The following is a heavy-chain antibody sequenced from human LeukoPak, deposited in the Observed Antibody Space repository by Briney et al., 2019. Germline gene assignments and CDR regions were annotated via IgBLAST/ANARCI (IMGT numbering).Heavy chain of an antibody. Sequence: PGGSLRLSCAASGFTFSSYSMNWVRQAPGKGLEWVSSISSSSSYIYYADSVKGRFTISRDNAKNSLYLQMNSLRAEDTAVYYCASGVAAAGYYFVYWGQGTLVTVSS. V-gene: IGHV3-21*01. J-gene: IGHJ4*02. CDR2: ISSSSSYI. CDR1: GFTFSSYS. D-gene: IGHD6-13*01. CDR3: ASGVAAAGYYFVY.